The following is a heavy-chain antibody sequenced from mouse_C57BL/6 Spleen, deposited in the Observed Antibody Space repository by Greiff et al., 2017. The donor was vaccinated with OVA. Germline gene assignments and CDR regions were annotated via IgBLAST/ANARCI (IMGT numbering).Heavy chain of an antibody. CDR3: AISDYDGYCDY. CDR2: IHPSDSAT. V-gene: IGHV1-74*01. CDR1: GYTFPSYW. J-gene: IGHJ2*01. Sequence: QVQLQQPGAELVKPGASVKVSCKASGYTFPSYWMHWVKQRPGQGLEWIGRIHPSDSATTYNKQFKGKATLTVDKSSSTADMQLSSRTSEDSAVYYCAISDYDGYCDYWGQGTTLTVSA. D-gene: IGHD2-4*01.